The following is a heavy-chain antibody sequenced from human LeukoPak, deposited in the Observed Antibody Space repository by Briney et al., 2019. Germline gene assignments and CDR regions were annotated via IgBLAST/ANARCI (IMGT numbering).Heavy chain of an antibody. CDR1: GGSISSYY. J-gene: IGHJ6*03. CDR2: IYTSGST. D-gene: IGHD3-3*01. CDR3: ARDSADYDFWSGYWSYYYYMDV. V-gene: IGHV4-4*07. Sequence: SETLSLTCTVSGGSISSYYWSWIRQPAGKGLEWIGRIYTSGSTNYNPSLKSRVTMSVDTSKNQFSLKLSSVTAADTAVYYCARDSADYDFWSGYWSYYYYMDVWGKGTTVTVSS.